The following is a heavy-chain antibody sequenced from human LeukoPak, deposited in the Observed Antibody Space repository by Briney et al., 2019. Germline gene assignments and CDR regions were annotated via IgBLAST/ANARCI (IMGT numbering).Heavy chain of an antibody. CDR1: GYSFTSYW. CDR2: IYPSDSDT. J-gene: IGHJ4*02. V-gene: IGHV5-51*01. CDR3: ARAPSLNSYYYDSRGVFDY. D-gene: IGHD3-22*01. Sequence: GESLKISCKGSGYSFTSYWIGWVRQMPGKGLEWMGIIYPSDSDTRYSPSFQGQVTISADKSISTAYLQWSSLKASDTAMYYCARAPSLNSYYYDSRGVFDYWGQGTLVTVSS.